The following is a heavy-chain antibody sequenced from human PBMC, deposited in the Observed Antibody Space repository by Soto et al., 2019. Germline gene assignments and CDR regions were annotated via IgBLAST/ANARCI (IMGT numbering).Heavy chain of an antibody. CDR3: AKVRAYCSGGYDMDV. J-gene: IGHJ6*01. D-gene: IGHD2-21*01. V-gene: IGHV3-30*18. CDR2: ISYDGSNK. CDR1: GFTFSSYG. Sequence: QVQLVESGGGVVQPGRSLRLSCAASGFTFSSYGMHWVRQAPGKGLEWVAVISYDGSNKYYAGAVKGRFTISRDNSKNTMYLQMNGVGAEDKAVYYGAKVRAYCSGGYDMDVW.